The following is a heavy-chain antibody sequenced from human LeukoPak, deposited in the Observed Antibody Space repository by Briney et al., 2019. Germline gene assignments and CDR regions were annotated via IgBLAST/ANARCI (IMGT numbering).Heavy chain of an antibody. CDR1: GFTFSSYA. D-gene: IGHD6-19*01. J-gene: IGHJ1*01. Sequence: GGSLRLSCAASGFTFSSYAMSWVRQAPGKGLEWVSSIDYDGGSGHYADSVKGRFTISRDNSNNTLFLHLNSLRGEDTAVYYCTRNSGWYGLSWGQGTLVTVSS. CDR2: IDYDGGSG. CDR3: TRNSGWYGLS. V-gene: IGHV3-23*01.